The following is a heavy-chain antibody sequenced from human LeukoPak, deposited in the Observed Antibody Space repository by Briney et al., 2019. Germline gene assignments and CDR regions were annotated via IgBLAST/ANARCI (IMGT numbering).Heavy chain of an antibody. D-gene: IGHD3-22*01. J-gene: IGHJ4*02. Sequence: GGSLRLSCAASGFTFSSYAMSWVRQAPGKGLEWVSSISSSSSYIYYADSLKGRFTISRDNSKNTLYLQMNSLRAEDTAVYYCASGSGYYQNFDYWGQGTLVTVSS. CDR2: ISSSSSYI. CDR3: ASGSGYYQNFDY. V-gene: IGHV3-21*01. CDR1: GFTFSSYA.